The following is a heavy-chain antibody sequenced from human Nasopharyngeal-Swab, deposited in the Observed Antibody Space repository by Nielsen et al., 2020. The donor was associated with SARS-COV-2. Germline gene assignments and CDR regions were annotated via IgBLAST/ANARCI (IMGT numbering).Heavy chain of an antibody. D-gene: IGHD3-10*01. CDR2: IKQDGSEK. CDR1: GFTFSNYW. CDR3: ARVDGWFGELFVDY. Sequence: GESLKISCAASGFTFSNYWMCWVRQAPGKGLEWVANIKQDGSEKYYVDSVKGRFTISRDNSKNTLYLQMNSLRAEDTAVYYCARVDGWFGELFVDYWGQGTLVTVSS. V-gene: IGHV3-7*01. J-gene: IGHJ4*02.